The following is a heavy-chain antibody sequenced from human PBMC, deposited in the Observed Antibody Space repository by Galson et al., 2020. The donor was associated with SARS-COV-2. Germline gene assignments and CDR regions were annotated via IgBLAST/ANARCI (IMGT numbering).Heavy chain of an antibody. Sequence: GGSLRLSCAASGFTFSSYEMNWVRQAPGKGLEWVSYISSSGSTIYYADSVKGRFTISRDNAKNSLYLQMNSLRAEDTAVYYCARLGLPSGFWGSGMDVWGQGTTVTVSS. CDR3: ARLGLPSGFWGSGMDV. J-gene: IGHJ6*02. CDR2: ISSSGSTI. V-gene: IGHV3-48*03. D-gene: IGHD3-16*01. CDR1: GFTFSSYE.